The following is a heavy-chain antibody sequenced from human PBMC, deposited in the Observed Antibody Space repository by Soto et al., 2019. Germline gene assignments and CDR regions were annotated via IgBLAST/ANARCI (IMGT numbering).Heavy chain of an antibody. CDR3: ARSSGFYYVDY. V-gene: IGHV1-3*01. D-gene: IGHD3-22*01. J-gene: IGHJ4*02. Sequence: QVQLVQSGAEVKKPGASVKVSCKASGYTFTSYAMHWVRQAPGQRLEWMGWINAGNGHTKYSQKFQGRVTITRDTSGSTAYMERTSMRSEDTVVYYCARSSGFYYVDYWGQGTLVNVSS. CDR1: GYTFTSYA. CDR2: INAGNGHT.